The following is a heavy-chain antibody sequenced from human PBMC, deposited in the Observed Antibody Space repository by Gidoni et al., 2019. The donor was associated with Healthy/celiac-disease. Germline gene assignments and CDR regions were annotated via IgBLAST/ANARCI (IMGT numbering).Heavy chain of an antibody. Sequence: QVQLQESGPGLVKPSETLSLTCTVPGGSVSSGSYYWSWIRQPPGKGLEWIGYIYYSGSTNYNPSLKSRVTISVDTSKNQFSLKLSSVTAADTAVYYCARDRGKQLVHYYGMDVWGQGTTVTVSS. CDR1: GGSVSSGSYY. CDR3: ARDRGKQLVHYYGMDV. J-gene: IGHJ6*02. CDR2: IYYSGST. D-gene: IGHD6-6*01. V-gene: IGHV4-61*01.